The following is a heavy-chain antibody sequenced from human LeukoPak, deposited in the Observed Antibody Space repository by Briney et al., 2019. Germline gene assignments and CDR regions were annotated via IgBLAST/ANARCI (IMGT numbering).Heavy chain of an antibody. CDR1: GGSLSSGSDY. D-gene: IGHD3-3*01. CDR2: IYASGST. V-gene: IGHV4-61*02. CDR3: ARSGYSNFDY. J-gene: IGHJ4*02. Sequence: SQTLSLTCTVSGGSLSSGSDYWSWIRQSAGKGLEWIGRIYASGSTNYNPSLKSRVTISIDTSKNQFSLKLSSVTAADTAVYYCARSGYSNFDYWGQGTLVTVSS.